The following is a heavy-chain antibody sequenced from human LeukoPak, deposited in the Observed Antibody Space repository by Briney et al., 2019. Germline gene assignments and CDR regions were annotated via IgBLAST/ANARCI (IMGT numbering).Heavy chain of an antibody. CDR2: INHSGST. D-gene: IGHD3-10*01. CDR3: ARGAGGPGDYYGSGKQIDY. V-gene: IGHV4-34*01. Sequence: PSETLSLTCAVYGGSFSGYYWSWIRQPPGKGLGWIREINHSGSTNYNPSLKSRVTISVDTSKNQFSLKLSSVTAADTAVYYCARGAGGPGDYYGSGKQIDYWGQGTLVTVSS. CDR1: GGSFSGYY. J-gene: IGHJ4*02.